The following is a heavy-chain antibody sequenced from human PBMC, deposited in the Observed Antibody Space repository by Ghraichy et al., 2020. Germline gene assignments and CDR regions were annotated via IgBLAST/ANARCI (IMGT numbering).Heavy chain of an antibody. CDR2: IDWENDK. J-gene: IGHJ4*02. V-gene: IGHV2-70*11. Sequence: SGPTLVKPTQTLTLTCTFSGFSFDTPGMCVSWIRQPPGKPLEWLARIDWENDKYYAASLTTRLSIAKDTSKKVVILTMTSTDPLDTATYYCARTFQMGSRTHQDYWGQGTLVTVSS. CDR3: ARTFQMGSRTHQDY. D-gene: IGHD2-2*01. CDR1: GFSFDTPGMC.